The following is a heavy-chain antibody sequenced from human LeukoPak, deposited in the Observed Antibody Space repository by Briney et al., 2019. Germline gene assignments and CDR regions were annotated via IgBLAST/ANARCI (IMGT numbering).Heavy chain of an antibody. D-gene: IGHD6-19*01. J-gene: IGHJ3*02. V-gene: IGHV3-20*04. CDR3: ARASVADAFDI. CDR1: GFTFSTYS. CDR2: INWNGGST. Sequence: GGSLRLSCAASGFTFSTYSMNWVRQAPGKGLEWVSGINWNGGSTGYADSVKGRFTISRDNAKNSLYLQMSSLRAEDTALYYCARASVADAFDIWGQGTMVTVSS.